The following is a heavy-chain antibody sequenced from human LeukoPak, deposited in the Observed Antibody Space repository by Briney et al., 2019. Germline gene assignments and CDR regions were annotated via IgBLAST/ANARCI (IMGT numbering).Heavy chain of an antibody. J-gene: IGHJ4*02. CDR2: INSDGSDT. V-gene: IGHV3-74*01. D-gene: IGHD3-22*01. CDR1: GFTFSSSG. Sequence: GTLRFSFSGSGFTFSSSGMHWVRQAPGKGLVWVSLINSDGSDTNYAESVKGRFTISRDNVKNTLYLQMNSLRAEDTAVYYCASRIPSVSSSFWGQGTLVTVSS. CDR3: ASRIPSVSSSF.